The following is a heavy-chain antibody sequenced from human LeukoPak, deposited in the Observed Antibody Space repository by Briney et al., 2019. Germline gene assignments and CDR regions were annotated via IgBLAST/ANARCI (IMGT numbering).Heavy chain of an antibody. V-gene: IGHV4-34*01. CDR2: INHSGST. J-gene: IGHJ4*02. CDR3: ARGRAWLRSSPIDY. D-gene: IGHD5-12*01. CDR1: GGSFSGYY. Sequence: SETLSLTCAAYGGSFSGYYWSWIRQPPGKGLEWIGEINHSGSTNYNPSLKSRVTISVDTSKNQFSLKLSSVTAADTAVYYCARGRAWLRSSPIDYWGQGTLVTVSS.